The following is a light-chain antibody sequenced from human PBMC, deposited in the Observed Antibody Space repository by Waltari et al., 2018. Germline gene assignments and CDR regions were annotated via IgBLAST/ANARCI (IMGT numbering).Light chain of an antibody. Sequence: DIQMTQSPSSLSASVGDRASITCRASQNIDVYLYWYQQKPGKAPKPLIYTASSLQSGVPSRFSGSGSGTDFTLTITSLQPEDFATYYCQQSYSNSYTFGQGTKLEI. J-gene: IGKJ2*01. CDR3: QQSYSNSYT. CDR1: QNIDVY. V-gene: IGKV1-39*01. CDR2: TAS.